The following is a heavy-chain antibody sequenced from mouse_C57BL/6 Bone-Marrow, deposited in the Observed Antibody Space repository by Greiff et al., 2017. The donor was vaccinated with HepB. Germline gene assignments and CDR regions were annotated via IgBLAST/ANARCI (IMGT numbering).Heavy chain of an antibody. CDR1: GYTFTSYW. CDR2: IHPNSGST. CDR3: AREGLTTVVADY. V-gene: IGHV1-64*01. J-gene: IGHJ2*01. Sequence: QVQLQQPGAELVKPGASVKLSCKASGYTFTSYWMHWVKQRPGQGLEWIGMIHPNSGSTNYNEKFKSKATLTVDKSSSTAYMQLSSLTSEDSAVYYCAREGLTTVVADYWGQGTTLTASS. D-gene: IGHD1-1*01.